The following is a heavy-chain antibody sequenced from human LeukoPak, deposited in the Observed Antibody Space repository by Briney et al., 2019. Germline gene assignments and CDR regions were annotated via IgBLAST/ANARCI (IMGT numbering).Heavy chain of an antibody. V-gene: IGHV1-2*02. CDR2: INPNSGGT. CDR1: GYTDTGYH. D-gene: IGHD3-10*01. Sequence: ASVKLSRKASGYTDTGYHMHWVRQPPAQGLEWMGWINPNSGGTNYAQKFQGRVTMTRDTSINTAYMELSRLRSDDTAVYYCAGGMVRGVILRRVLEYWGQGTLVIVSS. CDR3: AGGMVRGVILRRVLEY. J-gene: IGHJ4*02.